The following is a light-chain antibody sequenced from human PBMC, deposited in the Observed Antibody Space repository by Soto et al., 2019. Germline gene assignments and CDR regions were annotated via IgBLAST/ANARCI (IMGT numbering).Light chain of an antibody. Sequence: QAVSVSGSPGQSIAISCTGTSSDVGIYNYVSWYQQHPGKVPKLIIYEVTNRPSGVSNRFSGSKSGNTASLIISGLQAEDEADYYCTSYTTSSTRVFGTGTKLTVL. V-gene: IGLV2-14*01. CDR2: EVT. CDR3: TSYTTSSTRV. J-gene: IGLJ1*01. CDR1: SSDVGIYNY.